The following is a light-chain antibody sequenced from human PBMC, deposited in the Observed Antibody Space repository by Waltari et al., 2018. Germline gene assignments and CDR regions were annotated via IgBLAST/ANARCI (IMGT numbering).Light chain of an antibody. V-gene: IGLV1-44*01. Sequence: QSVLTQPPSVSGTPGQRVTISCSGSNSNIGGNSVNWYQQLPGTAPKLPIYNDNQGPSGVPDRFSASKSGTSASLAITGLQSEDDAYYYCAVWDDSLGGVFGGGTKLTVL. CDR3: AVWDDSLGGV. CDR1: NSNIGGNS. CDR2: NDN. J-gene: IGLJ3*02.